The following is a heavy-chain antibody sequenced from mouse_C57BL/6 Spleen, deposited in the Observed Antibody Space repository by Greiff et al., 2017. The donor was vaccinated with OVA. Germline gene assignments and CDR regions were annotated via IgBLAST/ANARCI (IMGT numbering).Heavy chain of an antibody. V-gene: IGHV3-6*01. CDR2: ISYDGSN. D-gene: IGHD3-2*02. Sequence: EVQVVESGPGLVKPSQSLSLTCSVTGYSITSGYYWNWIRQFPGNKLEWMGYISYDGSNNYNPSLKNRISITRDTSKNQFFLKLNSVTTEDTATYYCARDRTQASFAYWGQGTLVTVSA. CDR1: GYSITSGYY. J-gene: IGHJ3*01. CDR3: ARDRTQASFAY.